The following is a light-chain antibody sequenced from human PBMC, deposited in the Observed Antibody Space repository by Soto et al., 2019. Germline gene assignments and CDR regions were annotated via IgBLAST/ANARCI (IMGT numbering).Light chain of an antibody. Sequence: VLAQTTGTLSLSPGERATLSCMASHSVSSDYVAWYQQKPGQTPKALIYRASTRATGIPDRFSGSGSGTDFTLTISRLEPEDFAVYYCQQYGSSPLTFGGGTKV. CDR2: RAS. V-gene: IGKV3-20*01. CDR3: QQYGSSPLT. CDR1: HSVSSDY. J-gene: IGKJ4*01.